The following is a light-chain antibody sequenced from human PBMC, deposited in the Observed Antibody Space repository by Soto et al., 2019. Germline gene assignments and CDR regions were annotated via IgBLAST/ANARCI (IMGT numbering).Light chain of an antibody. J-gene: IGKJ4*01. CDR3: QQYFNWPLTWT. CDR1: QSIRTN. Sequence: EIELTQSPATLSVSAGGTVTLSCRASQSIRTNVAWYQQIPGQAPKLLVYGASTRATGVPARFSGSGSGIEFTLTITSLQSEDTAFFYCQQYFNWPLTWTLGRGTKVQIK. CDR2: GAS. V-gene: IGKV3-15*01.